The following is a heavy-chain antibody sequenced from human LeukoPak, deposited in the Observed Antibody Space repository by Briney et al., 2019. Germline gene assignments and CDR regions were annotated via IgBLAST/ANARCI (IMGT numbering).Heavy chain of an antibody. CDR3: ARLNGYYYDSSGYYLLDY. CDR1: GGSFSGYY. Sequence: SETLSLTCAVYGGSFSGYYWSWIRQPPGKGLEWIGEINHSGSTNYNPSLESRVTISVDTSKNQFSLKLSSVTAADTAVYYCARLNGYYYDSSGYYLLDYWGQGTLVTVSS. CDR2: INHSGST. J-gene: IGHJ4*02. D-gene: IGHD3-22*01. V-gene: IGHV4-34*01.